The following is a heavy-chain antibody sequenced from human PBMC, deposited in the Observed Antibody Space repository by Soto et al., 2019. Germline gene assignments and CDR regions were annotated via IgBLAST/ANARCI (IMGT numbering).Heavy chain of an antibody. CDR3: ARSYVTSRPIDF. D-gene: IGHD3-10*02. Sequence: QVQLVQSGAEVKKPGASVKVSCKASGYSLTGYYMHWVRRAPGQGLEWMGITNPRDGSTNYAQKFQGRGTMTSDTSTSTVYMEMSSLRSDDTAMYYCARSYVTSRPIDFWGQGTLVTVSS. J-gene: IGHJ4*02. CDR1: GYSLTGYY. CDR2: TNPRDGST. V-gene: IGHV1-46*01.